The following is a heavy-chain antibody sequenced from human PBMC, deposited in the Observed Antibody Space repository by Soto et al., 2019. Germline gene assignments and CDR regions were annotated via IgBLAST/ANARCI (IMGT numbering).Heavy chain of an antibody. CDR1: GGSISSYY. CDR2: IYYSGST. D-gene: IGHD1-7*01. CDR3: AGNNWNYVYAFDI. J-gene: IGHJ3*02. V-gene: IGHV4-59*08. Sequence: SETLSLTCTVSGGSISSYYWSWIRQPPGKGLEWIGYIYYSGSTNYNPSLKSRVTISVDTSKNQFSLKLSSVTAADTAVYYCAGNNWNYVYAFDIWGQGTMVTVSS.